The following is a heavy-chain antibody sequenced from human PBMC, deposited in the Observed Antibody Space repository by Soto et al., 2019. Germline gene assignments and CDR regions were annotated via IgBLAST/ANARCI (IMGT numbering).Heavy chain of an antibody. CDR1: GGSLSSYY. CDR3: AREFYYDSSGIGFDS. Sequence: SETLSLTCTVSGGSLSSYYWSWIRQPPGKGLEWIGYIYYSGSTNYNPSLKSRVTISVDTSKNQFSLKLSSVTAADTAIYYCAREFYYDSSGIGFDSWGQGTLVNVSS. V-gene: IGHV4-59*01. CDR2: IYYSGST. J-gene: IGHJ4*02. D-gene: IGHD3-22*01.